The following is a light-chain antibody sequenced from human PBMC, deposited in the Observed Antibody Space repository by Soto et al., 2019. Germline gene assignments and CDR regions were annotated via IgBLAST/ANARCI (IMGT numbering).Light chain of an antibody. V-gene: IGLV2-14*01. CDR2: EVT. CDR1: TSDVGNYNY. CDR3: KSYTSRSTYV. Sequence: QSVLTQPASVSGSPGQSITISCTGATSDVGNYNYVSWYQHHPGKAPKLMIYEVTNRPSGVSNRFSGSKSGNTASLTISGLQAEDEADYYCKSYTSRSTYVCGTGTKVTVL. J-gene: IGLJ1*01.